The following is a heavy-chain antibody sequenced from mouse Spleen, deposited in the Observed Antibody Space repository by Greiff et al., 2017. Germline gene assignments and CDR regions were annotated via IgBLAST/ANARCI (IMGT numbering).Heavy chain of an antibody. CDR1: GYTFTSYW. J-gene: IGHJ3*01. D-gene: IGHD1-1*01. Sequence: QVQLQQPGAELVRPGSSVKLSCKASGYTFTSYWMHWVKQSPIQGLEWIGNIDPSDSDTHYNQKFKDKATLTVDNSSSTAYMQLSSLTSADSAVFYGARGDYYGSSGAYWGQGTLGTVSA. CDR2: IDPSDSDT. CDR3: ARGDYYGSSGAY. V-gene: IGHV1-52*01.